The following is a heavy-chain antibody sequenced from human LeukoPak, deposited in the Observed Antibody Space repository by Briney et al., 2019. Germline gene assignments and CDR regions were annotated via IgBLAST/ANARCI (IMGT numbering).Heavy chain of an antibody. CDR1: GFTFSSYW. J-gene: IGHJ4*02. V-gene: IGHV3-23*01. CDR2: ISNSGGST. Sequence: GGSLRLSCAASGFTFSSYWMHWVRHAPGKGLEWVSAISNSGGSTYYADSVKGRFTISRDNSKNTLYLQMNSLKAEDTAVYYCAKGRGLVSPDDHWGQGTLVTVSS. CDR3: AKGRGLVSPDDH. D-gene: IGHD3/OR15-3a*01.